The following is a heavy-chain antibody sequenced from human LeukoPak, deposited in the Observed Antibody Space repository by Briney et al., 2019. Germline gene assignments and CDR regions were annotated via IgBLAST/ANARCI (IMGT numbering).Heavy chain of an antibody. CDR3: ARDSLADIVVVPAAMRAFDI. D-gene: IGHD2-2*01. V-gene: IGHV3-21*01. J-gene: IGHJ3*02. Sequence: GGSLRLSRAASGFTFSSYSMNWVRQAPGKGLEWVSSISSSSSYIYYADSVKGRFTISRDNAKNSLYLQMNSMRAEDTAVYYCARDSLADIVVVPAAMRAFDIWGQGTMVTVSS. CDR1: GFTFSSYS. CDR2: ISSSSSYI.